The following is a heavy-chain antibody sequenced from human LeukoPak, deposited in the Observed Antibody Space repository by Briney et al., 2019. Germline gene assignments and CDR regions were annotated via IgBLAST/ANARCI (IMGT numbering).Heavy chain of an antibody. Sequence: ASVKVSCKASGYTFTGYYMHWVRQAPGQGLEWMGWINPNSGGTNYAQKFQGRVTMTRDTSISTAYMELSSLRSEDTAVYYCARVSPDGDCDYWGQGTLVTVSS. CDR1: GYTFTGYY. CDR3: ARVSPDGDCDY. CDR2: INPNSGGT. J-gene: IGHJ4*02. D-gene: IGHD4-17*01. V-gene: IGHV1-2*02.